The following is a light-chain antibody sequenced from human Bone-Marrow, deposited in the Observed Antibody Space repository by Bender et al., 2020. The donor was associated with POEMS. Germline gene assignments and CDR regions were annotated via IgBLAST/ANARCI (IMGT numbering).Light chain of an antibody. Sequence: SYVLTQAPSVSAAPGETARLACGGHKIGANSVHWFRQRPGQAPALVIYYDTDRPSGVPDRVSGSKSGNTANLPIRGLQCEDEADYYCASWDDSLNDDNYVFGTGTKVTVL. CDR2: YDT. CDR1: KIGANS. J-gene: IGLJ1*01. V-gene: IGLV3-21*01. CDR3: ASWDDSLNDDNYV.